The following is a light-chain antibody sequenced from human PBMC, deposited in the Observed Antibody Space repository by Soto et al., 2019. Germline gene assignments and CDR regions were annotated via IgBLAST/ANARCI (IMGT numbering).Light chain of an antibody. V-gene: IGLV1-44*01. J-gene: IGLJ1*01. CDR1: SSNIGSNT. Sequence: QSVLTQPPSASGTPGQRVTISCSGSSSNIGSNTVNWYQQLPGTAPKLLIYGNNQRPSGVPERFSGSKSGTSASLAISGLQSEDEADYYCAAWDDSLNGYVFGTGTKVTVL. CDR3: AAWDDSLNGYV. CDR2: GNN.